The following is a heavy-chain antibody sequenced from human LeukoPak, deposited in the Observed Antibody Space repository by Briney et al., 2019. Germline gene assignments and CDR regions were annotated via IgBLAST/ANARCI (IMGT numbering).Heavy chain of an antibody. D-gene: IGHD6-13*01. CDR3: ARESRIVKQQLNY. CDR2: ISAYNGNT. Sequence: ASVKVSCKASGYTFTSYGISWVRQAPGLGLEWMGWISAYNGNTYYAQKLQGRVTMTTHTSTSTAYMELRSLRSDDTAVYYCARESRIVKQQLNYWGQGTLVTVSS. J-gene: IGHJ4*02. CDR1: GYTFTSYG. V-gene: IGHV1-18*01.